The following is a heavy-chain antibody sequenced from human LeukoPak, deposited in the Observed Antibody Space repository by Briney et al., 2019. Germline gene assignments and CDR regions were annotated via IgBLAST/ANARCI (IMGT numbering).Heavy chain of an antibody. CDR3: ARVREDYYDSSGSIDY. CDR1: GYTFTSYD. CDR2: MNPNSGNT. Sequence: ASVKVSCKASGYTFTSYDINWVRQATGQGLEWMGWMNPNSGNTGYAQKFQGRVTMTRNTSISTAYMELSSLRSEDTAAYYCARVREDYYDSSGSIDYWGQGTLVTVSS. D-gene: IGHD3-22*01. V-gene: IGHV1-8*01. J-gene: IGHJ4*02.